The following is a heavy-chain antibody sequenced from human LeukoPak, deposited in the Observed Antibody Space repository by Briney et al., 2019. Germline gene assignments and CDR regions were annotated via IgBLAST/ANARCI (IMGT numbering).Heavy chain of an antibody. CDR2: IYYSGST. V-gene: IGHV4-39*01. D-gene: IGHD6-6*01. CDR1: GGSISSSSYY. J-gene: IGHJ3*02. Sequence: SETLSLTCTVSGGSISSSSYYWGWIRQPPGKGLEWIGSIYYSGSTYYNPSLKSRVTISVDTSKNQFSLKLSSVTAADTAVYYCARPGDSSSSYAFDIWGQGTMVTVSS. CDR3: ARPGDSSSSYAFDI.